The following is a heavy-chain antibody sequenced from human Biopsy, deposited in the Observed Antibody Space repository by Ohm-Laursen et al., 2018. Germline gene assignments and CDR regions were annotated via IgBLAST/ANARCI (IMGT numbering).Heavy chain of an antibody. D-gene: IGHD3-16*01. CDR3: AKPSGGVSTIGFDP. J-gene: IGHJ5*02. Sequence: ASVKVSCKASGYAFIGSYIHWVRQAPGQGLEWMGWINPATGETRYAQRFQGRVIMTRDTSVTTAYMQLSSLTSDDTALYYCAKPSGGVSTIGFDPWGQGTQVIVSS. CDR1: GYAFIGSY. V-gene: IGHV1-2*02. CDR2: INPATGET.